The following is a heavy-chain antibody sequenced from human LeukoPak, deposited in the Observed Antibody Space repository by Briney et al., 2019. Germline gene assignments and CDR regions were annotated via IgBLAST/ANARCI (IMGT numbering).Heavy chain of an antibody. V-gene: IGHV4-59*01. Sequence: SETLSLTCTVSGGSISSYYWSWIRQPPGKGLEWIGYIYYSGSTNYNPSLKSRVTISVDTSKNQFPLKLSSVTAADTAVYYCARDREYCSSTSCYPAGGADAFDIWGQGTMVTVSS. CDR2: IYYSGST. J-gene: IGHJ3*02. D-gene: IGHD2-2*01. CDR1: GGSISSYY. CDR3: ARDREYCSSTSCYPAGGADAFDI.